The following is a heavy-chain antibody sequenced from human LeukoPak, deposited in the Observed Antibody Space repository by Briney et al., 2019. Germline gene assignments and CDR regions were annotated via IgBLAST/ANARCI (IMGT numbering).Heavy chain of an antibody. D-gene: IGHD3-3*01. V-gene: IGHV3-7*01. J-gene: IGHJ6*03. CDR2: IKQDGSEK. CDR1: GFTFSSYW. CDR3: AREGAYDFWSGYYYYYYMDV. Sequence: GGSLRLSCAASGFTFSSYWMSWVRQAPGKGLEWVANIKQDGSEKYYVDSVKGRFTISRDNAKYSLYLQMNSLRAEDTAVYYCAREGAYDFWSGYYYYYYMDVWGKGTTVTVSS.